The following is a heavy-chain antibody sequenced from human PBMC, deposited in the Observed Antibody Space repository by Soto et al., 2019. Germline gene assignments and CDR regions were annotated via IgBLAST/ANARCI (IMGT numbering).Heavy chain of an antibody. CDR1: GVTFSDAW. J-gene: IGHJ4*02. V-gene: IGHV3-15*07. CDR2: IKSKTDGGTT. D-gene: IGHD3-16*02. Sequence: EVQLVESGGGLVKPGGSLRLSCAGSGVTFSDAWMNWVRQAPGKGLEWVGRIKSKTDGGTTDYAAPVKGRFTVSSNDSKNTLDLQMNSLKTEDAAVYSSVIGSRTYRQWGQGALVTVS. CDR3: VIGSRTYRQ.